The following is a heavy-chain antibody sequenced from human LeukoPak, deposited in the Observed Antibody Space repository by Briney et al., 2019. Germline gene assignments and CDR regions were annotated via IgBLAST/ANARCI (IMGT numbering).Heavy chain of an antibody. CDR3: ARGSTAAANFDF. Sequence: GGSLRLSCVAFGFTFSTYWMSWVRQAPGKGLEWVANIKQDGSAKDYVDSVKGRFTISRDNAKNSLYLQMNSLRAEDTAVYYCARGSTAAANFDFWGQGILVSVSS. CDR2: IKQDGSAK. J-gene: IGHJ4*02. V-gene: IGHV3-7*01. CDR1: GFTFSTYW. D-gene: IGHD2-2*01.